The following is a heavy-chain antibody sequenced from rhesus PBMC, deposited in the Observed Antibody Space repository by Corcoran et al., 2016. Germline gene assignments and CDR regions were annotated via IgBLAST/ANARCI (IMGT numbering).Heavy chain of an antibody. V-gene: IGHV4-173*01. CDR2: TSASGTTT. CDR3: ARGRGGHGLDS. CDR1: GGSISDNY. J-gene: IGHJ6*01. D-gene: IGHD1-44*02. Sequence: QVQLQESGPGLVTPSETLSLTCAVSGGSISDNYWSWIRQSPGKGLGGIGRTSASGTTTDKHPSLKNRMAISKETSKNHFVLKRTSVTAADTAIYDCARGRGGHGLDSWGQGGGVTVSS.